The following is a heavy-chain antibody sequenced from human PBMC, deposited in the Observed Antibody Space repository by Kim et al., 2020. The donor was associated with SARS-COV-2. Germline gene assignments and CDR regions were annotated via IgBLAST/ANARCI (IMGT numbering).Heavy chain of an antibody. CDR2: IYYSGST. D-gene: IGHD3-16*02. CDR1: GGSISSGGYY. Sequence: SETLSLTCTVSGGSISSGGYYWSWIRQHPGKGLEWIGYIYYSGSTYYNLSLKSRVTISVDTSKNQFSLKLSSVTAADTAVYYCARAEREAITFGGVIVYFDYWGQRTLVTVSS. V-gene: IGHV4-31*03. J-gene: IGHJ4*02. CDR3: ARAEREAITFGGVIVYFDY.